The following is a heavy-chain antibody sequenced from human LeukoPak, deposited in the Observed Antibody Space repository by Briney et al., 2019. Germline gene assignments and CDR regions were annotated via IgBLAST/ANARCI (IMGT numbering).Heavy chain of an antibody. V-gene: IGHV3-7*01. D-gene: IGHD3-10*02. Sequence: GGSLRLSCEASGFTFTKFWMSWVRQAPGKGLEWVSHIQEDGKKESYVDSVRGRFTISRDNAKNSIYLQMKSLRVEDTAVYYCAELGITMIGGVWGKGTTVTISS. J-gene: IGHJ6*04. CDR3: AELGITMIGGV. CDR1: GFTFTKFW. CDR2: IQEDGKKE.